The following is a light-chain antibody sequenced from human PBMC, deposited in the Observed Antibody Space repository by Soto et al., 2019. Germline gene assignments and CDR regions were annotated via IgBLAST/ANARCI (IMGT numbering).Light chain of an antibody. Sequence: QSVLTQPPSVXXXXGQRVTISCTGSSSNIGAGYPVHWYQQLPGTAPKLLVAGNRPSGVPDRFSVSKSGASASLAITGLQAEDEADYYCQSYDSSLSRRWVFGGGTKVTVL. J-gene: IGLJ3*02. CDR2: G. V-gene: IGLV1-40*01. CDR3: QSYDSSLSRRWV. CDR1: SSNIGAGYP.